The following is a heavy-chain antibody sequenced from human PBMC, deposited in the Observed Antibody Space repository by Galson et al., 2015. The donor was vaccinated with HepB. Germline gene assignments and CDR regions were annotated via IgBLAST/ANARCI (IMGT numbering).Heavy chain of an antibody. CDR1: GFTFGDYA. CDR2: IRNIAYGGTT. CDR3: TREQGGGTDY. D-gene: IGHD4-23*01. V-gene: IGHV3-49*04. J-gene: IGHJ4*02. Sequence: RLSCAASGFTFGDYAMSWVRQAPGKGLEWVGFIRNIAYGGTTEYAASVKGRFTISRDDSKSIAYLQMNSLKTEDTAVYYCTREQGGGTDYWGQGTLVTVSS.